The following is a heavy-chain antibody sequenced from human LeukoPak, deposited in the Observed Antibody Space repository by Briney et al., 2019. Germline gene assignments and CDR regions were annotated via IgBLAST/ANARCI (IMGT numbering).Heavy chain of an antibody. V-gene: IGHV4-61*10. CDR2: IYYSGST. J-gene: IGHJ4*02. Sequence: SETLSLTCTVSGGSISSGSYYWSWIRQPAGKGLEWIGYIYYSGSTNYKPSLKSRVTISVDTSKNQFSLKLSSVTAADTAVYYCARQVYSSSWSYYFEYWGQGILVTVSS. CDR3: ARQVYSSSWSYYFEY. CDR1: GGSISSGSYY. D-gene: IGHD6-13*01.